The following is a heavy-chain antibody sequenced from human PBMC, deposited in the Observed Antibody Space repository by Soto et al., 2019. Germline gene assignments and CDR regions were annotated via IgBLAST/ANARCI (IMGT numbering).Heavy chain of an antibody. CDR1: GYTFTGYY. CDR2: INPNSGGT. Sequence: ASVKVSCKASGYTFTGYYMHRVRQAPGQGVEWMGWINPNSGGTNYAQKFQGRVTMTRDTSISTAYMELSRLRSDDTAVYYCARDPSGYSYGYRTLFDYWGQGTLVTVSS. D-gene: IGHD5-18*01. V-gene: IGHV1-2*02. CDR3: ARDPSGYSYGYRTLFDY. J-gene: IGHJ4*02.